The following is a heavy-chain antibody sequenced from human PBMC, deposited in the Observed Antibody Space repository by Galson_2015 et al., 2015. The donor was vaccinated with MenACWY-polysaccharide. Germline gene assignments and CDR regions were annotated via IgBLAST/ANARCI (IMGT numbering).Heavy chain of an antibody. Sequence: SLRLSCAASGFTFSDYYMSWIRQAPGKGLEWVSYISSSGSTISYADSVKGRFTISRDNAQNSLYLQVNSLRAEDTAVYYCVRRLTSRCFDYWGQGTLITVPS. CDR2: ISSSGSTI. V-gene: IGHV3-11*01. CDR1: GFTFSDYY. CDR3: VRRLTSRCFDY. D-gene: IGHD2-8*01. J-gene: IGHJ4*02.